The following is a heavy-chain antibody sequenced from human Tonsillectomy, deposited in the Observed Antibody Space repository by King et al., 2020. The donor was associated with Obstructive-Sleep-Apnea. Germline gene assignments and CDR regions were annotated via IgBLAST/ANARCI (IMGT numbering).Heavy chain of an antibody. J-gene: IGHJ4*02. V-gene: IGHV1-2*02. Sequence: QLVQSGAEVKRPGASVKVSCKASGYTFTGYYMHWVRQAPGQGLEWMGWINPNSGGTIYAQRFQGRFTMTRDTSINTAYMELGSLRSDDTAVYYCAKTQSLGYTYEDGLDYWGQGTLVTVSS. CDR3: AKTQSLGYTYEDGLDY. D-gene: IGHD5-18*01. CDR1: GYTFTGYY. CDR2: INPNSGGT.